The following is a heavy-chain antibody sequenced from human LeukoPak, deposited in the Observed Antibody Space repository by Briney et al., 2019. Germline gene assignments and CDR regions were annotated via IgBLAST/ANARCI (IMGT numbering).Heavy chain of an antibody. J-gene: IGHJ3*02. D-gene: IGHD3-22*01. CDR2: IYYSGST. Sequence: SETLSLTCTVSGGSISSYYWSWIRQPPGKGLEWIGSIYYSGSTYYNPSLKSRVTISVDTSKNQFSLKLSSVTAADTAVYYCARLGAAGITMIVVGPNDAFDIWGQGTMVTVSS. CDR1: GGSISSYY. V-gene: IGHV4-39*01. CDR3: ARLGAAGITMIVVGPNDAFDI.